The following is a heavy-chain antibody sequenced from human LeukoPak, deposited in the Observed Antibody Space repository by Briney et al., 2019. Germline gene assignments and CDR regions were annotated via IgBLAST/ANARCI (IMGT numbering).Heavy chain of an antibody. J-gene: IGHJ4*02. Sequence: GGSLRLSCAASGFTFSSYAVSWVRQAPGKGLEWVSAISGSGGSTYYADSVKGRFTISRDNSKNTLYLQMNSLRAEDTAVYYCAKAWALYGDIDFDYWGQGTLVTVSS. CDR1: GFTFSSYA. CDR2: ISGSGGST. V-gene: IGHV3-23*01. D-gene: IGHD4-17*01. CDR3: AKAWALYGDIDFDY.